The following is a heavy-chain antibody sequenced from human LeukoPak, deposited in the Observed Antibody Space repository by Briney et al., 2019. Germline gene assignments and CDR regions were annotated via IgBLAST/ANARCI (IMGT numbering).Heavy chain of an antibody. D-gene: IGHD2-2*01. J-gene: IGHJ4*02. CDR2: IYYSGST. CDR3: ARGDQAFDY. CDR1: GGPISSYY. Sequence: SETLSLTRTVCGGPISSYYWRWIRQPPGKGREWRGYIYYSGSTNYNPSLQVRVTISVDTSKNQFSRKLSSVTAADTAVYYCARGDQAFDYWGQGPLVTVSS. V-gene: IGHV4-59*13.